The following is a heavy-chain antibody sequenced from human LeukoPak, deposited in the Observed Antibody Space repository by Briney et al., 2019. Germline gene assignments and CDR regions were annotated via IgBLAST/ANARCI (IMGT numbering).Heavy chain of an antibody. J-gene: IGHJ4*02. V-gene: IGHV3-7*03. CDR2: IKQAGSEN. D-gene: IGHD3-10*01. Sequence: GSLRLSCAASGFIFSSYWMTWVRQAPGKGLEWVANIKQAGSENSYVDSVKGRFTISRDNSKNTLYLQMNSLRAEDTAVYYCAKDHYYGSGMGYFDYWGQGTLVTVSS. CDR3: AKDHYYGSGMGYFDY. CDR1: GFIFSSYW.